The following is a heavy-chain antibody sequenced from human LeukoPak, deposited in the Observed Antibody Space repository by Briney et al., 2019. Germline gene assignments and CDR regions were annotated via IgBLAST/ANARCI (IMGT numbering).Heavy chain of an antibody. CDR2: IYYNGST. Sequence: PSETLSLTCTVSGGSITNYFWSWIRQPPGKGLEWIGFIYYNGSTNYNPSLKSRVTISVDTSKSQFSLKVSSVTAADTAVYYCAADLQLRYFDWGPDAFDIWGQGTMVTVSS. CDR3: AADLQLRYFDWGPDAFDI. D-gene: IGHD3-9*01. CDR1: GGSITNYF. V-gene: IGHV4-59*01. J-gene: IGHJ3*02.